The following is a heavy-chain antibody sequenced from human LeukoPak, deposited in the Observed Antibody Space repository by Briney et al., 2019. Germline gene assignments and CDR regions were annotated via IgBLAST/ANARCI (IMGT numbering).Heavy chain of an antibody. D-gene: IGHD4-17*01. J-gene: IGHJ4*02. CDR3: ARVTYVDDMLYQYFDY. CDR2: FFSSGNT. Sequence: SETLSLTCTVSGVSVTSFYWSWIRQPAGKGLEWIGRFFSSGNTNYNPSFKSRATISVDKSENQFSLKLTSVTAADTAVYYCARVTYVDDMLYQYFDYWGQGILVTVSS. CDR1: GVSVTSFY. V-gene: IGHV4-4*07.